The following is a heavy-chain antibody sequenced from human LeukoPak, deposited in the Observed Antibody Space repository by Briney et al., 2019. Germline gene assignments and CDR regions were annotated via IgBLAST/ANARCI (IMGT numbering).Heavy chain of an antibody. CDR2: ISYTGTT. D-gene: IGHD3-10*01. CDR1: GGSISSYY. CDR3: ASPSGGRYRDDALDI. J-gene: IGHJ3*02. V-gene: IGHV4-59*01. Sequence: SETLSLTCTVSGGSISSYYWSWIRQPPGKTLEWIGYISYTGTTNYNPSLRSRVTISVDMSMNQIFLKLNSVTAADTAVYHCASPSGGRYRDDALDIWGQGTMVTVSS.